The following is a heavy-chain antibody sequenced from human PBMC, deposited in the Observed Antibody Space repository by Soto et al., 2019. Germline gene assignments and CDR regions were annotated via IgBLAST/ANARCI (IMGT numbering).Heavy chain of an antibody. D-gene: IGHD4-17*01. V-gene: IGHV4-39*01. CDR1: GGSISSSSYY. J-gene: IGHJ3*02. CDR2: IYYSGST. CDR3: AEGGRMTTVGGAFDI. Sequence: PSETLSLTCTVSGGSISSSSYYWGWIRQPPGKGLEWIGSIYYSGSTYYNPSLKSRVTISVDTSKNQFSLKLSSVTAADTAVYYCAEGGRMTTVGGAFDIWGQGTMVTVSS.